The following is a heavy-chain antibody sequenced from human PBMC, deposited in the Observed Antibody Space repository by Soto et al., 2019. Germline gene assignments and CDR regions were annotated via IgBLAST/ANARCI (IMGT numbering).Heavy chain of an antibody. D-gene: IGHD3-16*01. CDR1: GYTFTGYY. V-gene: IGHV1-2*02. CDR3: ARDSPPVTPEHYFDY. Sequence: ASVKVSCKASGYTFTGYYMHWVRQAPGQGLEWMGWINPNSGGTNYAQKFQGRVTMTRDTSISTAYMELSRLRSDDTAVYYCARDSPPVTPEHYFDYWGQGTLVTVSS. J-gene: IGHJ4*02. CDR2: INPNSGGT.